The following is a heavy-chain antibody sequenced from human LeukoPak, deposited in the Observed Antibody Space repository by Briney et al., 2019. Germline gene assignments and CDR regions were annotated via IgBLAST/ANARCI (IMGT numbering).Heavy chain of an antibody. CDR2: ISSSSTYT. D-gene: IGHD4-17*01. V-gene: IGHV3-11*06. J-gene: IGHJ4*02. CDR1: GFTFSDYY. CDR3: ARADYGRTS. Sequence: GGSLRLSCAASGFTFSDYYMSWVRQAPGKGLEWVSYISSSSTYTNYADSVNYADSVKGRFTISRDDSKNTLYLEMNSLRAEDTAVYYCARADYGRTSWGQGTLVTVSS.